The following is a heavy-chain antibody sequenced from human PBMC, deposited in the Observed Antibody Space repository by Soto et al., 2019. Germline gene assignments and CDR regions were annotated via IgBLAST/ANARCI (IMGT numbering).Heavy chain of an antibody. V-gene: IGHV2-26*01. CDR2: IFSNDEK. CDR1: GFSLSNARMG. CDR3: ARILLWFGESGNVYYFDY. D-gene: IGHD3-10*01. J-gene: IGHJ4*02. Sequence: LTCTVSGFSLSNARMGVSWIRQPPGKVLEWLAHIFSNDEKTYSTSLKSRLTISKDTSKSQVVLTMTNMDPVDTATYYFARILLWFGESGNVYYFDYWGQGTLVTVSS.